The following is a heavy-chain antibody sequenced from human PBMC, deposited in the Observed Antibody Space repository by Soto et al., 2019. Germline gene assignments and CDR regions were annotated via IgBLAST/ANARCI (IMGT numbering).Heavy chain of an antibody. Sequence: KASETLSLTCAVYGGSFSGYYWSWIRQPPGKGLEWIGEINHSGSTNYNPSLKSRVTISVDTSKNQFSLKLSSVTAADTAVYYCARGRGLYYYGSGSYYRVGYYFDYWGQGTLVTVSS. J-gene: IGHJ4*02. CDR3: ARGRGLYYYGSGSYYRVGYYFDY. CDR1: GGSFSGYY. D-gene: IGHD3-10*01. CDR2: INHSGST. V-gene: IGHV4-34*01.